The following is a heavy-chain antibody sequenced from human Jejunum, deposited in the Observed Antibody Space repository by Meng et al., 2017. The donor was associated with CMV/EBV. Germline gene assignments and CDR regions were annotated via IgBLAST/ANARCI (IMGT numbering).Heavy chain of an antibody. D-gene: IGHD4-23*01. CDR3: ARVVKGGNYLDY. Sequence: AASGFTFDDYTLHWVRQAPGKGLDWVSLISWDGDTTYYADSVRGRFTISRDNNRNSLYLQMNSLRAEDTAVYYCARVVKGGNYLDYWGQGTLVTVSS. J-gene: IGHJ4*02. V-gene: IGHV3-43*01. CDR2: ISWDGDTT. CDR1: GFTFDDYT.